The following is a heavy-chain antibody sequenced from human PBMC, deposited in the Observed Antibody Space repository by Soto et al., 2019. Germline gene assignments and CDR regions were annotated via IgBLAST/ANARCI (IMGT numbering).Heavy chain of an antibody. CDR3: AGERSYTAPWAFDI. V-gene: IGHV3-11*06. Sequence: PGGSLRLSCAASGFTFSDYYMSWIRQAPGKGLEWVSYISSSSSYTNYADSVKGRFTISRDNAKNSLYLQMNSLRAEDTAVYYCAGERSYTAPWAFDIWGQGTMVTVSS. D-gene: IGHD5-18*01. CDR1: GFTFSDYY. J-gene: IGHJ3*02. CDR2: ISSSSSYT.